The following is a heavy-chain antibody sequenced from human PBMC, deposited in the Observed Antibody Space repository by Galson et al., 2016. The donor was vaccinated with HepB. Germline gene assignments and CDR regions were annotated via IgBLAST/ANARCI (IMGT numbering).Heavy chain of an antibody. CDR1: GVSIHTPSYF. D-gene: IGHD3-10*01. J-gene: IGHJ4*02. CDR2: IYYTGRT. V-gene: IGHV4-39*01. Sequence: SETLSLTCAVSGVSIHTPSYFWGWLRQAPGRAPEWIATIYYTGRTDYNPVLKSRLTISYGTSEDQFSVRLSSVTAADSAVYYCARLYGSGSYYPDFWGQGTRVTVSS. CDR3: ARLYGSGSYYPDF.